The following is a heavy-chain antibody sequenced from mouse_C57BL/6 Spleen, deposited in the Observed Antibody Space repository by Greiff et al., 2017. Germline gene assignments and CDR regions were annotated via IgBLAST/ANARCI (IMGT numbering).Heavy chain of an antibody. CDR1: GFTFSDYG. J-gene: IGHJ4*01. Sequence: EVKLVESGGGLVKPGGSLKLSCAASGFTFSDYGMHWVRQAPEKGLEWVAYISSGSSTIYYADTVKGRFTISRDNAKNTLFLQMTSLRSEDTAMYLCERAPYGSNYYYSMDYWGQGTSVTVSS. D-gene: IGHD1-1*01. CDR3: ERAPYGSNYYYSMDY. CDR2: ISSGSSTI. V-gene: IGHV5-17*01.